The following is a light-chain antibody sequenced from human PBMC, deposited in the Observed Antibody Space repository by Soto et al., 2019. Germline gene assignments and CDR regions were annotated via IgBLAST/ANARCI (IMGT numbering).Light chain of an antibody. V-gene: IGLV1-47*01. CDR2: RNN. CDR1: SSNIGSNY. J-gene: IGLJ3*02. Sequence: QSALTQSPSASETPGQRVTISCSGSSSNIGSNYVYWYQQLPGTAPKLLIYRNNQRPSGVPDRFSGSKSGTSASLAISGLRSEDEADYYCAAWDDSLSGRVFGGGTKVTVL. CDR3: AAWDDSLSGRV.